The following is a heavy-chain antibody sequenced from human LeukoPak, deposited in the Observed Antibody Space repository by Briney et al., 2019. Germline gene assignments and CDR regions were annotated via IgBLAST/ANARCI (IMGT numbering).Heavy chain of an antibody. J-gene: IGHJ4*02. CDR1: GGSFSGYY. V-gene: IGHV4-34*01. CDR2: INHSGST. Sequence: SETLSLTCAVYGGSFSGYYWSWIRQPPGKGLEWIGEINHSGSTNYNPSLKSRVTISVDTSKNQFSLRLTSVTATDTAMYYCARQTGSGLFTLPGGQGTLVTVSS. CDR3: ARQTGSGLFTLP. D-gene: IGHD3/OR15-3a*01.